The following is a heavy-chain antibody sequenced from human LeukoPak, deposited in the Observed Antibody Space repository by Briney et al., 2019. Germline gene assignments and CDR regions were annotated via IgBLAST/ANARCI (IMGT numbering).Heavy chain of an antibody. V-gene: IGHV3-43*02. CDR1: GSTFDDYA. D-gene: IGHD3-10*01. Sequence: GGSLRLSCAVSGSTFDDYAMHWVRQPPGKGLEWVSLISGDGTITYYADSVKGRFTISRDNSKNSLYLQMNSLRAEDTAVYYCARVITYYYGMDVWGQGTTVTVSS. CDR2: ISGDGTIT. CDR3: ARVITYYYGMDV. J-gene: IGHJ6*02.